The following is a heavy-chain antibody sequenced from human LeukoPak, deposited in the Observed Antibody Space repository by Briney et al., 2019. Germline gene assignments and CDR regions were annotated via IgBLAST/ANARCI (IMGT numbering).Heavy chain of an antibody. V-gene: IGHV3-21*01. Sequence: GGSLRLSCAASGFTFSSYSVNWVRQAPGKGLEWVSSISSSSSYIYYADSVKGRFTISRDNAKNSLHLQMNSLRAEDTAVYYCARDRIEMATAYDYWGQGTLVTVSS. D-gene: IGHD5-24*01. CDR2: ISSSSSYI. CDR1: GFTFSSYS. CDR3: ARDRIEMATAYDY. J-gene: IGHJ4*02.